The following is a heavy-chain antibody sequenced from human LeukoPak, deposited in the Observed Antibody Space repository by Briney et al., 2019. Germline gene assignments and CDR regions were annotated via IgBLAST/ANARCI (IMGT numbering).Heavy chain of an antibody. V-gene: IGHV4-39*01. Sequence: SETLSLTCTVSGGSISSSSYYWGWIRQPPGKGLEWIGSIYYSGSTYYNPSLKSRVTISVDTSKNQFSLKLSSVTAADTAVYYCARYYVYVGELFPFDYWGQGTLVTVSS. CDR1: GGSISSSSYY. CDR2: IYYSGST. J-gene: IGHJ4*02. CDR3: ARYYVYVGELFPFDY. D-gene: IGHD3-10*01.